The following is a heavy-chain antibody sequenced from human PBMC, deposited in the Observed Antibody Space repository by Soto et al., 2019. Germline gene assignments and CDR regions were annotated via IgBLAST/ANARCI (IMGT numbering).Heavy chain of an antibody. D-gene: IGHD1-20*01. Sequence: GGSLRLSCAASGFTFSSYAMSWVRQAPGKGLEWVSGISGSGAGTYYADSVKGQFTISRDSFRNTLYLQMNSLRAEDTAVYYCAKAKVYTWNPGSFDYWGQGTLVTVSS. V-gene: IGHV3-23*01. CDR1: GFTFSSYA. J-gene: IGHJ4*02. CDR2: ISGSGAGT. CDR3: AKAKVYTWNPGSFDY.